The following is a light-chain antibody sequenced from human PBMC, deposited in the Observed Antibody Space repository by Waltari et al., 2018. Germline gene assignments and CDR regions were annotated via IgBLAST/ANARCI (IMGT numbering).Light chain of an antibody. CDR1: SSNIGSNT. V-gene: IGLV1-44*01. CDR2: SNN. Sequence: QSVLTQPPSASGTPGQRVTISCSGSSSNIGSNTVNWYQQLPGTAPKLLIYSNNQRPSGVPDLFSGPKSGTSASLAISGLQSEDEADYYCCSYAGSSIVVFGGGTKLTVL. CDR3: CSYAGSSIVV. J-gene: IGLJ2*01.